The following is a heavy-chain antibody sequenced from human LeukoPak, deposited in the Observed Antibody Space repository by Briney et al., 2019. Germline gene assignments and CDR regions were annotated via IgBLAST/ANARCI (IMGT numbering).Heavy chain of an antibody. V-gene: IGHV4-39*07. CDR2: IYHSGST. J-gene: IGHJ4*02. CDR3: ARGRWNYVLDY. CDR1: GGSISSSSYY. D-gene: IGHD1-7*01. Sequence: SETLSLTCTVSGGSISSSSYYWGWIRQPPGKGLEWIGSIYHSGSTYYNPSLKSRVTISVDTSKNQFSLKLSSVTAADTAVYYCARGRWNYVLDYWGQGTLVTVSS.